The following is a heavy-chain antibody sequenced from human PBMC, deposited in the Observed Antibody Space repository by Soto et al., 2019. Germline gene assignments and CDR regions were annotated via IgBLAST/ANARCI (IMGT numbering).Heavy chain of an antibody. CDR3: ARVGARGLFGSWIRGNYYYGMDV. D-gene: IGHD3-10*01. V-gene: IGHV1-18*01. CDR2: ISAYNGNT. CDR1: GYTFTSYG. J-gene: IGHJ6*02. Sequence: VKVSCKASGYTFTSYGISWVRQAPGQGLEWMGWISAYNGNTNYAQKLQGRVTMTTDTSTSTAYMELRSLRSDDTAVYYCARVGARGLFGSWIRGNYYYGMDVWGQGTTVTVSS.